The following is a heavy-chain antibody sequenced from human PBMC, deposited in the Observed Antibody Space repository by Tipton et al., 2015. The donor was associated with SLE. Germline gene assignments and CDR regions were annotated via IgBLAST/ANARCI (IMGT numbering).Heavy chain of an antibody. D-gene: IGHD3-22*01. CDR2: ISYSGST. V-gene: IGHV4-59*01. J-gene: IGHJ3*02. CDR1: GGSISGYY. Sequence: LSLTCTVSGGSISGYYWSWIRQPPGKGLEWIGYISYSGSTKYNPSLKSRVTMSVDTSKNQFSLKLSSVTAADTALYFCARCPRFYDSSGYYRLDAFDIWGQGTLVTVSS. CDR3: ARCPRFYDSSGYYRLDAFDI.